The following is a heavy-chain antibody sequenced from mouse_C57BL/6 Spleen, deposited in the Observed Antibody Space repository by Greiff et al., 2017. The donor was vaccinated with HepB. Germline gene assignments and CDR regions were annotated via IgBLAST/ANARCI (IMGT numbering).Heavy chain of an antibody. V-gene: IGHV1-64*01. CDR3: VPIYYGKDWYFDV. Sequence: QVQLKESGAELVKPGASVKLSCKASGYTFTSYWMHWVKQRPGQGLEWIGMIHPNSGSTNYNEKFKSKATLTVDKSSSTAYMQLSSLTSEDSAVYYCVPIYYGKDWYFDVWGTGTTVTVSS. J-gene: IGHJ1*03. CDR2: IHPNSGST. D-gene: IGHD2-1*01. CDR1: GYTFTSYW.